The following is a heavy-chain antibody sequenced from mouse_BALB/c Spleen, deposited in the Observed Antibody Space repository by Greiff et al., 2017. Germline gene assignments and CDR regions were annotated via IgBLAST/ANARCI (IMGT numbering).Heavy chain of an antibody. CDR1: GFTFSSYT. CDR3: TRVGYGNYAGDAMDY. CDR2: ISSGGSYT. D-gene: IGHD2-10*02. J-gene: IGHJ4*01. V-gene: IGHV5-6-4*01. Sequence: EVKLMESGGGLVKPGGSLKLSCAASGFTFSSYTMSWVRQTPEKRLEWVATISSGGSYTYYPDSVKGRFTISRDNAKNTLYLQMSSLKSEDTAMYYCTRVGYGNYAGDAMDYWGQGTSVTVSS.